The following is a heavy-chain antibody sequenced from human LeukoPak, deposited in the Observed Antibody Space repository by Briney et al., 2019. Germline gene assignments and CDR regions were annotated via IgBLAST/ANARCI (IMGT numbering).Heavy chain of an antibody. D-gene: IGHD3-10*01. Sequence: PGGSLRLSCAASGFTFSSYWMSWVRQAPGQGLEWVANIKQDGSEKYYVDSVKGRFTISRDNAKNSLYLQMNSLRAEDTAVYYCARDKSITMVRGVYNWFDPWGQGTLVTVSS. CDR3: ARDKSITMVRGVYNWFDP. J-gene: IGHJ5*02. CDR1: GFTFSSYW. CDR2: IKQDGSEK. V-gene: IGHV3-7*01.